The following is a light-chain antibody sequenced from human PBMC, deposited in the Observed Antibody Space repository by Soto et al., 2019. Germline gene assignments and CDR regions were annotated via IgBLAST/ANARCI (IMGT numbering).Light chain of an antibody. CDR2: QGD. CDR3: QAWDDRSVV. CDR1: KLGDKY. Sequence: SYELTQPPSVSVSPGQTATITCSGDKLGDKYASWYQQKPGQSPSLVMYQGDKRPSGIPERFSGSSSGNTVTLTISGTQAMDEAAYFCQAWDDRSVVFGGGTKVTVL. J-gene: IGLJ2*01. V-gene: IGLV3-1*01.